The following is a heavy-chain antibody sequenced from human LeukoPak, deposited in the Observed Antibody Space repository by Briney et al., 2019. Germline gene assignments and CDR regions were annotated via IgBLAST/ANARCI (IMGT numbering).Heavy chain of an antibody. CDR2: IIPIFGTA. Sequence: SVKVSCKASGGTFSSYAISWVRQAPGQGLEWMGGIIPIFGTANYAQKFQGRVTITADESTSTAYMELSSLRSEDTAVYYCARDRVTMVRGATYDAFDIWGQGTMVTVSS. D-gene: IGHD3-10*01. CDR3: ARDRVTMVRGATYDAFDI. J-gene: IGHJ3*02. V-gene: IGHV1-69*13. CDR1: GGTFSSYA.